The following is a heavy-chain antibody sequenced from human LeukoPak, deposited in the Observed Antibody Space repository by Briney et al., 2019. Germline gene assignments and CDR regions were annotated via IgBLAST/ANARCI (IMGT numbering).Heavy chain of an antibody. CDR1: RFPPRKYA. CDR3: AKDFEYGSSWYRGAFDI. J-gene: IGHJ3*02. D-gene: IGHD6-13*01. Sequence: PGGSLRLSCVGSRFPPRKYAMSWVRQAPGKGLEWVSGISGSGGSTHYADSVKGRFTISRDNSENTLYLQMKSLRAEDTAVYYCAKDFEYGSSWYRGAFDIWGQGTMVTVSS. V-gene: IGHV3-23*01. CDR2: ISGSGGST.